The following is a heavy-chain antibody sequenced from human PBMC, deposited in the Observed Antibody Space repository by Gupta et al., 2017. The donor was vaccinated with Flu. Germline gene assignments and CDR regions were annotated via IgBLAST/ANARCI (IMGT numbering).Heavy chain of an antibody. CDR3: AAGSTSIFGVIIIDC. CDR2: IRGSGVTT. Sequence: GFSFPTDAMTWVRQAPGKGLEWVSSIRGSGVTTDYADSVKGRSTISRDNSKNMLYLEMNNLRAEDTAVYHCAAGSTSIFGVIIIDCWGRGTLVSVSS. V-gene: IGHV3-23*01. CDR1: GFSFPTDA. D-gene: IGHD3-3*01. J-gene: IGHJ4*02.